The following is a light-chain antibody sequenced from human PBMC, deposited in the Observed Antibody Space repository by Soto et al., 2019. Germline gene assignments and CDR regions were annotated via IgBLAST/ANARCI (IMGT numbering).Light chain of an antibody. J-gene: IGKJ1*01. CDR1: QSTSSW. CDR3: QQYNSFWT. Sequence: DIQMTQSPSTLSASVGDRVTITCRASQSTSSWLAWYQQKPGKDPKLLIYDASYLERGVPSRFSGSGSGTEFTLTISDLQPDDLATYYCQQYNSFWTFGQGTKVEI. V-gene: IGKV1-5*01. CDR2: DAS.